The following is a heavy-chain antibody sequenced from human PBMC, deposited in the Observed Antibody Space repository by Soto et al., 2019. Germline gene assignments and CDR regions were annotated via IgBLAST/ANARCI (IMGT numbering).Heavy chain of an antibody. CDR2: IIPMFGIA. Sequence: QVQLVQSGAEVKKPGSSVKVSCKGSGGNRYTITWVRQAPGQGLEWMGRIIPMFGIATYAQNFQGRVTISPDKSTSTAYMELSSLRSEDTAVYYCARDSGRSDVVPAAISAMDVWGQGTTVTVSS. V-gene: IGHV1-69*08. CDR1: GGNRYT. D-gene: IGHD2-2*01. J-gene: IGHJ6*02. CDR3: ARDSGRSDVVPAAISAMDV.